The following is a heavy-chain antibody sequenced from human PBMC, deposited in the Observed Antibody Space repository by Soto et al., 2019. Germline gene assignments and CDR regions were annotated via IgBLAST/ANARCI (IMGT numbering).Heavy chain of an antibody. CDR3: ARVWEVRGVIDDYYYYGMDV. J-gene: IGHJ6*02. Sequence: GASVKVSCKASGGTFSSYAISWVRQAPGQGLEWMGGIIPIFGTANYAQKFQGRVTITADESTSTAYMELSSLRSEDTAVYYCARVWEVRGVIDDYYYYGMDVWGQGTTVTVSS. V-gene: IGHV1-69*13. D-gene: IGHD3-10*01. CDR1: GGTFSSYA. CDR2: IIPIFGTA.